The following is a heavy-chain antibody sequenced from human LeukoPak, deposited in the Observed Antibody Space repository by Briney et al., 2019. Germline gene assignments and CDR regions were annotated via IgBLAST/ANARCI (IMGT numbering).Heavy chain of an antibody. J-gene: IGHJ5*02. V-gene: IGHV4-34*01. D-gene: IGHD6-13*01. Sequence: SETLSLTCAVYGGSFSGYYWSWIRQPPGKGLEWIGEINHSGSTNYNPSLKSRVTISVDTSKNQFSLKLSSVTAADTAVCYCARFQTRMAAAATHWFDPWGQGTLVTVSS. CDR2: INHSGST. CDR3: ARFQTRMAAAATHWFDP. CDR1: GGSFSGYY.